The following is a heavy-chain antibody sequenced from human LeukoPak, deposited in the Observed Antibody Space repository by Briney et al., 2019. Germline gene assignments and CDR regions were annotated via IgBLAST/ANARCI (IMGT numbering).Heavy chain of an antibody. CDR3: ARDQGYCSSTSCYRGFDY. J-gene: IGHJ4*02. CDR1: GITLSNYG. V-gene: IGHV3-23*01. CDR2: LSGSGGGT. Sequence: GGSLRLSCAVSGITLSNYGMSWVRQAPGKGLEWVAGLSGSGGGTNYADSVQGRFTISRDNPKNTLYLQMNSLRAEDTAVYYCARDQGYCSSTSCYRGFDYWGQGTLVTVSS. D-gene: IGHD2-2*02.